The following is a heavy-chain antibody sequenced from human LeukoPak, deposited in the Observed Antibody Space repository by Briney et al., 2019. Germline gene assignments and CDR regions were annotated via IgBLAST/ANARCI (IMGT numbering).Heavy chain of an antibody. V-gene: IGHV4-31*03. CDR2: IYYSGST. CDR3: AGGRQLVQNAFDI. J-gene: IGHJ3*02. Sequence: TLSLTCTVSGGSISSGGYYWIWHRQHPGKGWEWIGYIYYSGSTYYNPSLKSRVTTSVDTSKNQFSLKLSSVTAADTAVYYCAGGRQLVQNAFDIWGQGTMVTVSS. CDR1: GGSISSGGYY. D-gene: IGHD6-13*01.